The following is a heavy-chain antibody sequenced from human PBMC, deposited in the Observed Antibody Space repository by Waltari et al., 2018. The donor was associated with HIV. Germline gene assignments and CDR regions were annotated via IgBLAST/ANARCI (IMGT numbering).Heavy chain of an antibody. D-gene: IGHD5-18*01. J-gene: IGHJ4*02. CDR1: GFTFGDYA. CDR2: IRSKAYGGTT. V-gene: IGHV3-49*04. Sequence: EVQLVESGGGLVQPGRSLRLSCTASGFTFGDYAMSWVRQAPGKGLEWVVFIRSKAYGGTTEYAASVKGRFTILRDDSKNIAYLQMNSLKTEDTAVYYCNRRGDSYGYIAYWGQGTLVTVSS. CDR3: NRRGDSYGYIAY.